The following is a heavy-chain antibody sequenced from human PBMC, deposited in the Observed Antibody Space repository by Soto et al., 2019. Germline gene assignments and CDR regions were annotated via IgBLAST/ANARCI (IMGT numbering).Heavy chain of an antibody. Sequence: QVQLVESGVGVVQPGASLTLSCEASGFTFRNYGMHWVRQAPGKGLEWVAVVSYDGSNKLYAGSVKGRFTISRDNSKNTLFLQINSLRDEDTAVYFCAKDQKITALSDFDSWGQGTLVTVSS. J-gene: IGHJ4*02. V-gene: IGHV3-30*18. CDR1: GFTFRNYG. CDR2: VSYDGSNK. CDR3: AKDQKITALSDFDS. D-gene: IGHD3-16*01.